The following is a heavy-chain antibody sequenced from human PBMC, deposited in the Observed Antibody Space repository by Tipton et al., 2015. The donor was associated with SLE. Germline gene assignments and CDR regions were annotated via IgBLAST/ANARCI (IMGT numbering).Heavy chain of an antibody. V-gene: IGHV4-38-2*01. Sequence: TLSLTCAVSGYSISSGYYWGWIRQPPGKGLEWIGSIYHSGSTYYNPSLKSRVTISVDTSKNQFSLKVSSVTAADTAVYYCAYSSGWLVEYWGQGTLVTVSS. CDR3: AYSSGWLVEY. D-gene: IGHD6-19*01. CDR2: IYHSGST. J-gene: IGHJ4*02. CDR1: GYSISSGYY.